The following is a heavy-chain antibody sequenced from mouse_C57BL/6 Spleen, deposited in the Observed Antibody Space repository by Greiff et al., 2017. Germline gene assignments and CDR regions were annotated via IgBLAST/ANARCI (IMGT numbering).Heavy chain of an antibody. D-gene: IGHD2-14*01. Sequence: VQLQQSGPELVKPGASVKISCKASGYAFSSSWMNWVKQRPGKGLEWIGRIYPGDGDTNYNGKFKGKATLTADKSSSTAYMQLSSLTSEDSAVYFCAPVRRWYFDVWGTGTTVTVSS. CDR3: APVRRWYFDV. CDR2: IYPGDGDT. J-gene: IGHJ1*03. V-gene: IGHV1-82*01. CDR1: GYAFSSSW.